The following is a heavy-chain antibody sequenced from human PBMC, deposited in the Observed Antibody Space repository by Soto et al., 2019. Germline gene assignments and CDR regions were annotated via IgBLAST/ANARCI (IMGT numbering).Heavy chain of an antibody. V-gene: IGHV4-38-2*02. CDR3: ARQDRVVAEGRWFDP. CDR1: GYSISSGYH. J-gene: IGHJ5*02. D-gene: IGHD2-15*01. Sequence: LSLTCTVSGYSISSGYHWAWIRQPPGKGLEWLGSVHYSGNTYYNPSLKSRLTISVDKSKNQFSLNLSSVTAADTAVYYCARQDRVVAEGRWFDPWGQGTLVTVSS. CDR2: VHYSGNT.